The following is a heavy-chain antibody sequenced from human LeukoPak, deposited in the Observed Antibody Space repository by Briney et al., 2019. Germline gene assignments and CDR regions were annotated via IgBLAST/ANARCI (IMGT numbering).Heavy chain of an antibody. CDR2: IKSKTDGGTT. CDR1: GFTFSNAW. J-gene: IGHJ4*02. Sequence: KPGGSLRLSCAASGFTFSNAWMSWVRQAPGKGLEWVGRIKSKTDGGTTDYAAPVKGRFTISRDDSKNTLYLQMNSLKTEDTAVYYCTTGIYSSSWWVHLDYWGQGTLVTVSS. V-gene: IGHV3-15*01. CDR3: TTGIYSSSWWVHLDY. D-gene: IGHD6-13*01.